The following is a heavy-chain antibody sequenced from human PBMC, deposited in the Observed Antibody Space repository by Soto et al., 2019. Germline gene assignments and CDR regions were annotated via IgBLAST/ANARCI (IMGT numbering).Heavy chain of an antibody. Sequence: EVPLVESGGGLVQPGGSLRLSCAASGFTFSSYSMNWVRQAPGKGLEWVSYISSSSSTIYYADSVKGRFTISGDNAKNSLYLQMNSLRAEDTAVYYCARLPRWELPLYYGMDVWGQGTTVTVSS. J-gene: IGHJ6*02. CDR1: GFTFSSYS. D-gene: IGHD1-26*01. CDR2: ISSSSSTI. CDR3: ARLPRWELPLYYGMDV. V-gene: IGHV3-48*01.